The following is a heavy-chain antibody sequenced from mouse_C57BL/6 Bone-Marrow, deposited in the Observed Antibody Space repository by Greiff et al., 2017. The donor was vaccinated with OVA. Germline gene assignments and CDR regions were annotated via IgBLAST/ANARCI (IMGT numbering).Heavy chain of an antibody. CDR1: GYTFTSYW. D-gene: IGHD1-1*01. Sequence: QVQLQQPGAELVKPGASVKLSCKASGYTFTSYWMHWVKQRPGLGLEWIGMIHPNSGSTNYNEKFKSKATLTVDKSSSTAYMQLSSLTSEDSAVYYCANYGSSPYWYFDVWGTGTTVTVSS. CDR3: ANYGSSPYWYFDV. CDR2: IHPNSGST. J-gene: IGHJ1*03. V-gene: IGHV1-64*01.